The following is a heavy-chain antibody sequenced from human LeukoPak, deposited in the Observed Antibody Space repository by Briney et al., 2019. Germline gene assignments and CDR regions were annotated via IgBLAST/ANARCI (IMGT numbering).Heavy chain of an antibody. Sequence: PGGSLRLSCAASGFTFSSYAMHWVRQAPGKGLEWVAVMSYDGSHKYYADSVKGRFTISRDNSKNTLYLQMNSLRAEDTAVYYCAKDLGSSGYLYYFDYWGQGTLVTVSS. CDR3: AKDLGSSGYLYYFDY. CDR2: MSYDGSHK. CDR1: GFTFSSYA. J-gene: IGHJ4*02. D-gene: IGHD3-22*01. V-gene: IGHV3-30*18.